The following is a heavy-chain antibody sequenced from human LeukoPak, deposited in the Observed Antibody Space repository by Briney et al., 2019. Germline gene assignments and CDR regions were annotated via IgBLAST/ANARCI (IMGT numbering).Heavy chain of an antibody. V-gene: IGHV3-11*01. CDR3: ARWGRTYDILTGYSY. CDR2: ITSRGSTI. Sequence: GGSLRLSCAASGFTVSSNYMSWVRQAPGKGLEWVSYITSRGSTIYYADSVKGRFTISRDNAKNSLYLQMNSLRAEDTAVYYCARWGRTYDILTGYSYWGQGTLVTVSS. D-gene: IGHD3-9*01. J-gene: IGHJ4*02. CDR1: GFTVSSNY.